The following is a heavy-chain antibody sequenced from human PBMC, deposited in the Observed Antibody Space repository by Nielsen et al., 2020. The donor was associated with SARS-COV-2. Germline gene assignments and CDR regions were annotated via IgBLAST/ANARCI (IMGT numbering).Heavy chain of an antibody. D-gene: IGHD2-15*01. CDR3: ARGLGYCSGGSCYSSAYSPYYFDY. V-gene: IGHV4-34*01. J-gene: IGHJ4*02. CDR2: INHSGST. Sequence: WIRQPPGKGLEWIGEINHSGSTNYNPSLKGRVTISVDTSKNQFSLKLSSVTAADTAVYYCARGLGYCSGGSCYSSAYSPYYFDYWGQGTLVTVSS.